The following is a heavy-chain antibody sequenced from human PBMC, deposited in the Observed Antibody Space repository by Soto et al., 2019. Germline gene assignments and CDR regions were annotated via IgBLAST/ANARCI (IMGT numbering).Heavy chain of an antibody. CDR1: GGSISSGEYY. D-gene: IGHD2-8*01. J-gene: IGHJ6*02. Sequence: SSETLSLTCTGSGGSISSGEYYWSWIRQPPGEGLEWIGNIYYSGTTYNNPSLKSRVTISVDTSNNQFSLKLSSVTAADTAVYYCARDGGFCTNGVCPVYYYYGMDVWGQGTTVT. CDR2: IYYSGTT. CDR3: ARDGGFCTNGVCPVYYYYGMDV. V-gene: IGHV4-30-4*01.